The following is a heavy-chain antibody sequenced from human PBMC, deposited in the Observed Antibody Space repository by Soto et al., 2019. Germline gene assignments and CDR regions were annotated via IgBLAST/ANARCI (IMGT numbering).Heavy chain of an antibody. CDR1: GGTFSSYA. CDR2: IIPIFGTA. CDR3: ARPPSHSYYYGMDI. J-gene: IGHJ6*02. V-gene: IGHV1-69*12. Sequence: QVQLVQSGAEVKKPGSSVKVSCKASGGTFSSYAISWVRQAPGQGLEWMGWIIPIFGTANYAQKFQGRVTITADEATSTAYMELSSLRSEVTDVYYWARPPSHSYYYGMDIWGQGTTVTVSS.